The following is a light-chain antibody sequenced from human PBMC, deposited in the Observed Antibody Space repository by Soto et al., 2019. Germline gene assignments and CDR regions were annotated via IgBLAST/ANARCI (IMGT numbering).Light chain of an antibody. CDR3: QQYGDSPWT. Sequence: EIVLTQSPGTLSLSPGERATLSCRARQSVGSSYLAWYQQKPGQAPRLLIYGTSSRATGIPDRFSGSGSGTDFTLTISRLEPEDFAVYYCQQYGDSPWTFGQGTKVDIK. V-gene: IGKV3-20*01. J-gene: IGKJ1*01. CDR2: GTS. CDR1: QSVGSSY.